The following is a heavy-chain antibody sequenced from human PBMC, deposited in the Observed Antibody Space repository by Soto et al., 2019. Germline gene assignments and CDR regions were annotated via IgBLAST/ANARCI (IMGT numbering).Heavy chain of an antibody. CDR1: GGTFSSYT. CDR3: ASGYSSGPGAFDI. D-gene: IGHD6-19*01. J-gene: IGHJ3*02. Sequence: SVKVSCKACGGTFSSYTISWVRQAPGQGLEWMGRIIPILGTANYAQKFQGRVTITADKSTSTAYMELSSLRSEDTAVYYCASGYSSGPGAFDIWGQGTMVTVSS. CDR2: IIPILGTA. V-gene: IGHV1-69*08.